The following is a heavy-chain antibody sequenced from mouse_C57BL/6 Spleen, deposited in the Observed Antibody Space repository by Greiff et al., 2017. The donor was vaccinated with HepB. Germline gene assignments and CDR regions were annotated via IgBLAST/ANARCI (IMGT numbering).Heavy chain of an antibody. CDR3: ARGKTGTDY. V-gene: IGHV1-50*01. CDR2: IDPSDSYT. D-gene: IGHD4-1*01. J-gene: IGHJ2*01. Sequence: QQPGQGLEWIGEIDPSDSYTNYNQKFKGKATLTVDTSSSTAYMQLSSLTSEDSAVYYCARGKTGTDYWGQGTTLTVSS.